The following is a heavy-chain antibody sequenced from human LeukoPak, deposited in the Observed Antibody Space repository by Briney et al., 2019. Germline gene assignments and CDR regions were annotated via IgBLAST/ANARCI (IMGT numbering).Heavy chain of an antibody. J-gene: IGHJ5*02. Sequence: APVKVSCKASGGTLSTHAVSWVRQAPGQGLEWMGGIILISPTANYAQKFQGRVTITMDQYTTYMELSSLRSDDTAVYYCATGRVSDTTLVSWFDTWGQGTLVTVSS. V-gene: IGHV1-69*05. D-gene: IGHD5-18*01. CDR2: IILISPTA. CDR3: ATGRVSDTTLVSWFDT. CDR1: GGTLSTHA.